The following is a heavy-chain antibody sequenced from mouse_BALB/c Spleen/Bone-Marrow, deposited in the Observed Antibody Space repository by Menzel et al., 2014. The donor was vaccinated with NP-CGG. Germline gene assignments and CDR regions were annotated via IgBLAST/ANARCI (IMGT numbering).Heavy chain of an antibody. V-gene: IGHV7-3*02. CDR2: IRNKANGYTT. J-gene: IGHJ2*01. Sequence: EVQLVEPGGGLVQPGGSLRLSCATSGFTFTDYYMNWVRQPPGKALEWLAFIRNKANGYTTEYSASVKGRFTISRDNSQSILYLKMNTLRAEDSAAYYCARERGGLLFDSWGQGTTLTVSS. CDR1: GFTFTDYY. D-gene: IGHD1-1*01. CDR3: ARERGGLLFDS.